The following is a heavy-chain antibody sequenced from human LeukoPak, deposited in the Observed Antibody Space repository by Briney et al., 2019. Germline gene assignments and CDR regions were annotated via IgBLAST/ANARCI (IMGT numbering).Heavy chain of an antibody. D-gene: IGHD3-9*01. CDR3: AKAGNILTGYQGYFDY. Sequence: PGGSLRLSCAASGFTFSSYAMSWVRQAPGKGLEWVSAIRTGGGRTNYADSVKGRFTISRDNSNNTLYLQMNSLRAEDTAVYYCAKAGNILTGYQGYFDYWGQGTLVTVSS. CDR1: GFTFSSYA. V-gene: IGHV3-23*01. J-gene: IGHJ4*02. CDR2: IRTGGGRT.